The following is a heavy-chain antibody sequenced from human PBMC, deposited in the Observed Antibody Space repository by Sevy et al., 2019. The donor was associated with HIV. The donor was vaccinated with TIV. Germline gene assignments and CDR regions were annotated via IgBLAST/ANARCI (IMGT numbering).Heavy chain of an antibody. V-gene: IGHV1-18*01. CDR2: ISAYNGNT. J-gene: IGHJ4*02. D-gene: IGHD4-17*01. CDR1: GYTFTSYG. CDR3: QITVTTDNFDY. Sequence: ASVKVSCKASGYTFTSYGISWVRQAPGQGLEWMGWISAYNGNTNYAQKLQGRVTMTTDTSTSTAYMELSSLRSEDTAVYYCQITVTTDNFDYWGQGTLVTVSS.